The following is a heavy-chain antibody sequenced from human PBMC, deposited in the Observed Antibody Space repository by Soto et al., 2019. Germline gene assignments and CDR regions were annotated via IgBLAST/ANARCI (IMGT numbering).Heavy chain of an antibody. CDR3: ARRRAVVAARPYYYYAMDV. D-gene: IGHD6-6*01. J-gene: IGHJ6*02. CDR1: GYTFISYD. CDR2: MKPKSGDT. Sequence: ASVKVSCKTSGYTFISYDINWVRQARGQGLEWMGWMKPKSGDTGYAPKFQGRVNMTRNTSTGTAYMELSSLISEDTAVYYCARRRAVVAARPYYYYAMDVWGQGTTVTVSS. V-gene: IGHV1-8*01.